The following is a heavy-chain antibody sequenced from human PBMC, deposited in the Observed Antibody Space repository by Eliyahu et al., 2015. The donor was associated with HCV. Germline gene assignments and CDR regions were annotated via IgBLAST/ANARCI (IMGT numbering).Heavy chain of an antibody. D-gene: IGHD5-24*01. CDR1: GFAFNNYW. CDR3: ARSGGGYNPHLDN. V-gene: IGHV3-11*01. CDR2: ITSSGSSS. Sequence: QVQLVESGGGLVKPGGSLRLSCVASGFAFNNYWMGWIRQAPGLEWVSYITSSGSSSYYGDSVKGRFVVSRDNAKNALYLQMNSLRPEDTAVYYCARSGGGYNPHLDNWGQGTLVTVSS. J-gene: IGHJ4*02.